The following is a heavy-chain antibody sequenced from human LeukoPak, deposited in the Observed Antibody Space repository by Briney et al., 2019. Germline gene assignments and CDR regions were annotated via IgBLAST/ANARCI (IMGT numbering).Heavy chain of an antibody. CDR2: ISFDGNNE. CDR3: GKEIKRWQQIFEY. V-gene: IGHV3-30*18. Sequence: GGSLRLSCAASVFTVGSSYMNWVRQAPGKGLEWVTFISFDGNNEYYAESVKGRFTISRDNSKDTLYLQMNNLRAEDTAIYYCGKEIKRWQQIFEYWGQGTLVTVSS. CDR1: VFTVGSSY. J-gene: IGHJ4*02. D-gene: IGHD5-24*01.